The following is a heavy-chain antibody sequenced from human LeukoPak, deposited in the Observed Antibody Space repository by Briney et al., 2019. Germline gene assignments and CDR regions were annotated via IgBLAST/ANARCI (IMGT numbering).Heavy chain of an antibody. CDR2: INHSGST. J-gene: IGHJ4*02. V-gene: IGHV4-34*01. D-gene: IGHD2-8*01. CDR1: GGSFSGYY. Sequence: SETLSLTCAVYGGSFSGYYWSWIRQPPGKGLEWIGEINHSGSTNYNPSLKSRVTISVDTSKNQFSLKLSSVAAADTAVYYCARFSSYCTNGVCGGNYFDYWGQGTLVTVSP. CDR3: ARFSSYCTNGVCGGNYFDY.